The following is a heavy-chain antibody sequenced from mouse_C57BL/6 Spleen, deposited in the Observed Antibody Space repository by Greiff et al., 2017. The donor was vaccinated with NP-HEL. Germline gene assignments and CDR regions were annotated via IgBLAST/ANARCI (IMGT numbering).Heavy chain of an antibody. CDR1: GYTFTSYW. D-gene: IGHD1-1*02. V-gene: IGHV1-59*01. CDR2: IDPSDSYT. CDR3: APRLSGTYYFDY. J-gene: IGHJ2*01. Sequence: VQLQQPGAELVRPGTSVKLSCKASGYTFTSYWMHWVKQRPGQGLEWIGVIDPSDSYTNYNQKFKGKATLTVDTSSSTAYMQLSSLTSEDSAVYYCAPRLSGTYYFDYWGQGTTLTVSS.